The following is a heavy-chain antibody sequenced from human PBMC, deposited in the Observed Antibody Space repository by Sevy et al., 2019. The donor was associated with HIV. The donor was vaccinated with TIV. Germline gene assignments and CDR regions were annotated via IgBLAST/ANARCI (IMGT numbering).Heavy chain of an antibody. CDR3: ARIKLSGWRLGY. J-gene: IGHJ4*02. Sequence: SETLSLTCAVYGGSFSGYYWSWIRQPPGKGLEWIGEIDHGGSTTYNPSLKSRVTISVDTSKNQFSLRLNSVTAADTAVYYCARIKLSGWRLGYWGQGTLVTVSS. V-gene: IGHV4-34*01. CDR1: GGSFSGYY. D-gene: IGHD6-19*01. CDR2: IDHGGST.